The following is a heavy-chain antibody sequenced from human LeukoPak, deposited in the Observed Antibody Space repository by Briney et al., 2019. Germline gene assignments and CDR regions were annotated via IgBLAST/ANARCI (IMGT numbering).Heavy chain of an antibody. CDR3: ARVRFGGYLTPYFDY. D-gene: IGHD3-16*02. CDR2: ISYSGGT. CDR1: GGSIISNNHY. Sequence: SETLSLTCTVSGGSIISNNHYWGWTRQPPGTGLEWFGSISYSGGTAYNPSLKSRVTISVDKSKNQFSLKLSSVTAADTAVYYCARVRFGGYLTPYFDYWGQGTLVTVSS. J-gene: IGHJ4*02. V-gene: IGHV4-39*07.